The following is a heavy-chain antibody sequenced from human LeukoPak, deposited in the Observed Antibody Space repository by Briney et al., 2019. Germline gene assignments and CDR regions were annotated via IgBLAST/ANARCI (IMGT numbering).Heavy chain of an antibody. J-gene: IGHJ4*02. D-gene: IGHD3-22*01. Sequence: SETLSLTCTVSGDSISNYNWNWIRQPPGKGLEWIGYIYYRGNTNYNPSLKSRLTISADTSKSQFSLKVRSVTAADTAVYYCARQSLYSDSSGSYYYFDQWAQGNLVTVSS. CDR2: IYYRGNT. V-gene: IGHV4-59*08. CDR3: ARQSLYSDSSGSYYYFDQ. CDR1: GDSISNYN.